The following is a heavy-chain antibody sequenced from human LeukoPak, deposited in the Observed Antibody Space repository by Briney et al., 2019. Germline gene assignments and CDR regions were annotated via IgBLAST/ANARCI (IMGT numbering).Heavy chain of an antibody. CDR3: ARTRYSSGWYNPSFYFDY. Sequence: ASVKVSCKASGYTFTSYYIHWVRQAPGQGLEWMGIINPSGGSTSYAQKFQGRVTMTRDTSTSTVYMELSSLRSEDTAVYYCARTRYSSGWYNPSFYFDYWGQGTLVTVSS. V-gene: IGHV1-46*01. CDR2: INPSGGST. D-gene: IGHD6-19*01. CDR1: GYTFTSYY. J-gene: IGHJ4*02.